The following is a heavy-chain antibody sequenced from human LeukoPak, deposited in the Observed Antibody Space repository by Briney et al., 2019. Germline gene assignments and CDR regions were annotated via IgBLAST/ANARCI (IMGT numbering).Heavy chain of an antibody. Sequence: PGGSLRLSCAASAFTFSSYGMSWVRQAPGQGLEWVANIKQDGSEKYYVDSVKGRFTISRDNATNSLYLQMNSLRAEDTAVYYCARESYCTITSCDARPTHYYGVDVWGQGTTVTVSS. CDR3: ARESYCTITSCDARPTHYYGVDV. CDR2: IKQDGSEK. CDR1: AFTFSSYG. V-gene: IGHV3-7*04. J-gene: IGHJ6*02. D-gene: IGHD2-2*01.